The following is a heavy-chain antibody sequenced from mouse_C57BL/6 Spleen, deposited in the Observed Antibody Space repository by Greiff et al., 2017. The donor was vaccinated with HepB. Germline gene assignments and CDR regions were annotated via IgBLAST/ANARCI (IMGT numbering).Heavy chain of an antibody. D-gene: IGHD1-1*01. Sequence: VQLKQSGPVLVKPGASVKMSCKASGYTFTDYYMNWVKQSHGKSLEWIGVINPYNGGTSYNQKFKGKATLTVDKSSSTAYMELNSLTSEDSAVYYCARRPYGSSFWYFDVWGTGTTVTVSS. CDR3: ARRPYGSSFWYFDV. J-gene: IGHJ1*03. CDR2: INPYNGGT. CDR1: GYTFTDYY. V-gene: IGHV1-19*01.